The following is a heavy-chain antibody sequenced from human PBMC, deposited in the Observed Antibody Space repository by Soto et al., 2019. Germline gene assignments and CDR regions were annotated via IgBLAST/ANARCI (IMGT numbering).Heavy chain of an antibody. J-gene: IGHJ4*02. V-gene: IGHV1-18*01. Sequence: ASVKVSCKASGYTFSNEAITWVRQAPGQGLEWMGWVRAYNGNTNYAQKFKGRVTMTTDTSTSTAYMEVRSLRYDDTAVYFCAKTSRYYGKYMKYWGQGTPVTDSS. CDR1: GYTFSNEA. CDR2: VRAYNGNT. CDR3: AKTSRYYGKYMKY. D-gene: IGHD4-17*01.